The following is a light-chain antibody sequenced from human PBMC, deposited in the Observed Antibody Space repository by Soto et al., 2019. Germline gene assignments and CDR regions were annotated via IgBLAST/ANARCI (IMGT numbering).Light chain of an antibody. Sequence: VLNQSLCTVSLSQEERATLSCRASQSVSTSFLAWYQQKPGQAPRLLIYGAFSRATGIPDRFSGSGSGTDFTLTISRLEPEDFAVYYCQQYGNSIPITFGQGTRLEIK. CDR3: QQYGNSIPIT. J-gene: IGKJ5*01. CDR1: QSVSTSF. V-gene: IGKV3-20*01. CDR2: GAF.